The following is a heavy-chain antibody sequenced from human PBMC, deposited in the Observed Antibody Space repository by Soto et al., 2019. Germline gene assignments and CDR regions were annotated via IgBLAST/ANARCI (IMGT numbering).Heavy chain of an antibody. V-gene: IGHV1-8*01. D-gene: IGHD2-2*01. J-gene: IGHJ5*02. CDR3: ARDIGPALDWFGP. Sequence: ASVKVSCKASGYSFSSYDMNWVRQAPGQGLELMGWMNPKSGQKNYAPRFQGRVSMTVNTSISTAYMELSSLTSEDTAMYYCARDIGPALDWFGPWGQGXLVTVSS. CDR2: MNPKSGQK. CDR1: GYSFSSYD.